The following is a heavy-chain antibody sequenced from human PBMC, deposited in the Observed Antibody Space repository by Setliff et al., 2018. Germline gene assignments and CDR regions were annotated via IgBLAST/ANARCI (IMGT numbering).Heavy chain of an antibody. V-gene: IGHV4-4*07. CDR2: INTSGTT. J-gene: IGHJ3*02. CDR3: VRGRIRGSCSGPSCTYDAFDI. CDR1: GGSLNTYY. D-gene: IGHD2-2*01. Sequence: SETLSLTCTVSGGSLNTYYWSWIRQPAGKELEWIGRINTSGTTRYNPSLRSRATLSVDESMNRFSLNLNSVTAADTAVYYCVRGRIRGSCSGPSCTYDAFDIWGQGTTVTVSS.